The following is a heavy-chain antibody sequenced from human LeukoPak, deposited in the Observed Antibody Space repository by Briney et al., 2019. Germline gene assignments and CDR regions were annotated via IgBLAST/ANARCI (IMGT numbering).Heavy chain of an antibody. V-gene: IGHV4-59*01. J-gene: IGHJ4*02. CDR1: GGSISSYY. D-gene: IGHD3/OR15-3a*01. CDR3: ARGMYRDWAPFDY. Sequence: SETLSLTCTVSGGSISSYYWSWIRQPPGKGLEWIGYIYYSGSTYYNPSLKSRVTISVDTSKNQFSLKLSSVTAADTAVYYCARGMYRDWAPFDYWGQGTLVTVSS. CDR2: IYYSGST.